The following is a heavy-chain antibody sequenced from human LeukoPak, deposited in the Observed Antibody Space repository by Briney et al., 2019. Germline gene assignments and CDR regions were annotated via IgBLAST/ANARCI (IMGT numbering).Heavy chain of an antibody. CDR1: GFTFSSYW. CDR3: ARYYCDSSGYYLHY. J-gene: IGHJ4*02. CDR2: IKQDGSEK. Sequence: GESLRLSCAAAGFTFSSYWMSWVRQAPGKGLEWVANIKQDGSEKYYVDSVKGRFTISRDNAKNSLYLQMNSLRAEDTAVYYCARYYCDSSGYYLHYWVQGTLVTVSS. V-gene: IGHV3-7*01. D-gene: IGHD3-22*01.